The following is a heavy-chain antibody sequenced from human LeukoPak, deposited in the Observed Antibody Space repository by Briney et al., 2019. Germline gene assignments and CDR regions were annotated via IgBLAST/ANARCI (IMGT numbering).Heavy chain of an antibody. CDR3: ARRETGTMLDY. V-gene: IGHV4-39*01. J-gene: IGHJ4*02. Sequence: SESLSLTCTVSGGSISIRTYYWGWIRQPPGKGLEWIGSMSYSGSTYYTPSFKSRVTISVDTSKNQFSLNLSSVTAADTAVYYCARRETGTMLDYWGQGTLVTVSS. CDR1: GGSISIRTYY. D-gene: IGHD5-24*01. CDR2: MSYSGST.